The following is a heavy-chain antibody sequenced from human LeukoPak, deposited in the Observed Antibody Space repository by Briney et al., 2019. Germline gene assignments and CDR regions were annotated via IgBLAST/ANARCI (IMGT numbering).Heavy chain of an antibody. CDR2: IYWNDDK. Sequence: SGPTLVNPTQTLTLTCTFSGFSLSTSGVGVGWIRQPPGKALEWLALIYWNDDKRYSPSLKSRLTITKDTSKNQVVLTMTNMDPVDTATYYCAHSITIFGVVIIPVSWFDPWGQGTLVTVSS. V-gene: IGHV2-5*01. D-gene: IGHD3-3*01. J-gene: IGHJ5*02. CDR3: AHSITIFGVVIIPVSWFDP. CDR1: GFSLSTSGVG.